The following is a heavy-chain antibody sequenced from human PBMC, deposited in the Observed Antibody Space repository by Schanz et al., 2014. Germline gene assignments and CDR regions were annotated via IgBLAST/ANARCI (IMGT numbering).Heavy chain of an antibody. V-gene: IGHV3-33*06. CDR1: GFTFSSYG. D-gene: IGHD2-2*01. CDR2: IWFDGNNK. Sequence: QVQLVESGGGVVQPGRPLRLSCATSGFTFSSYGMHWVCQAPGKGLDWVAVIWFDGNNKYYADSVKGRFAISRDNSKNTLYLQMNSLRAEDTALYYCAEEEGDCSSTSCYYCFDYWGQGTLVTVSS. CDR3: AEEEGDCSSTSCYYCFDY. J-gene: IGHJ4*02.